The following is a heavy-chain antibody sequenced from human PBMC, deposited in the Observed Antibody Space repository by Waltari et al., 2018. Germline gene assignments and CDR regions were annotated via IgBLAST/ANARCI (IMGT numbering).Heavy chain of an antibody. J-gene: IGHJ5*02. D-gene: IGHD5-12*01. V-gene: IGHV4-39*01. CDR1: Y. CDR3: ARHWKKRGYRFDP. CDR2: IYYSGST. Sequence: YWGWIRQAPGKGLEYIGSIYYSGSTDYNPTLESRVTISGDTSKNQFSLKLSSVTAADTAVYYCARHWKKRGYRFDPWAREPWSPSPQ.